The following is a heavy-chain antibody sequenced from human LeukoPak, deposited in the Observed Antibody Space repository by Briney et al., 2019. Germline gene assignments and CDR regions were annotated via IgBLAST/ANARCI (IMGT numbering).Heavy chain of an antibody. CDR3: ARGSAFDI. V-gene: IGHV6-1*01. CDR2: TYYRSKWFN. J-gene: IGHJ3*02. Sequence: SQTLSLTCAISGDSVLSSSGVWNWIRYSPSRGLEWLGRTYYRSKWFNDSAVTMKSRIVVTPDTSKNQFSLQLNSMTPEDTSVYYCARGSAFDIWGQGTMVTVSS. D-gene: IGHD2-15*01. CDR1: GDSVLSSSGV.